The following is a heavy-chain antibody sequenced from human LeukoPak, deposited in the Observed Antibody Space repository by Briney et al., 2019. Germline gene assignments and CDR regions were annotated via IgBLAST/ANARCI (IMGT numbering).Heavy chain of an antibody. J-gene: IGHJ4*02. V-gene: IGHV3-7*03. D-gene: IGHD3-3*01. Sequence: GGSLRLSCAASGFTFSSCWMSWVRQAPGKGLEWVANIKQDGSEKYYVDSVKGRFTISRDNAKNSLYLQMNSLRAEDTAVYYCYTIFGAVDDYWGQGTLVTVSS. CDR2: IKQDGSEK. CDR1: GFTFSSCW. CDR3: YTIFGAVDDY.